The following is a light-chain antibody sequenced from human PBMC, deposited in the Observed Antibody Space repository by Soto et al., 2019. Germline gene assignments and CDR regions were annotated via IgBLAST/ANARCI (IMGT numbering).Light chain of an antibody. J-gene: IGKJ1*01. CDR2: WAS. CDR3: QQYCSTPWT. Sequence: DIVMTQSPDSLAVSLGERATINCKSSQSVLYSSSNKNYLAWYQQKPGQPPKLLIYWASTRESGVPDRFSGSGSGTDFTLTINSLPAEDVAVYYCQQYCSTPWTFGQGTKVEIK. V-gene: IGKV4-1*01. CDR1: QSVLYSSSNKNY.